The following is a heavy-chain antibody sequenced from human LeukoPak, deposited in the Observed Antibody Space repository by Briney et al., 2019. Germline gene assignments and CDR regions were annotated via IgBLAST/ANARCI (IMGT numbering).Heavy chain of an antibody. Sequence: AAVKVSCKASGYTFTSYPICWVRQAPGQGLEWKGWITPYNGNTQDEQKRKGRVTMTTETSTSTADMDLRGLRSDDTAVYYCARGYDYGDYVGDFDYWGQGTLVTVRS. J-gene: IGHJ4*02. CDR1: GYTFTSYP. V-gene: IGHV1-18*01. CDR2: ITPYNGNT. CDR3: ARGYDYGDYVGDFDY. D-gene: IGHD4-17*01.